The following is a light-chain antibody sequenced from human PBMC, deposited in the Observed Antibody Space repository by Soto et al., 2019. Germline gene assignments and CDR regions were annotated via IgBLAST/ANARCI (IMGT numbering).Light chain of an antibody. V-gene: IGKV3-15*01. J-gene: IGKJ5*01. CDR3: QQYNNWPPIT. CDR2: GAS. CDR1: QSVSSN. Sequence: EIVMTQSPATLSVSPGERATLSCRASQSVSSNLAWYQQKPGQASRLLIYGASTRTTGIPARFSGSRSGTEFTLTISSLQSEDFAVYYCQQYNNWPPITCGQGTRLEI.